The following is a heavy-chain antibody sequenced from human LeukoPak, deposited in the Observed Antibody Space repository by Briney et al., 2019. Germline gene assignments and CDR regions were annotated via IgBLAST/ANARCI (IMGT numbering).Heavy chain of an antibody. CDR1: GFSLTSNY. D-gene: IGHD3-10*01. CDR2: ISAYNGDT. CDR3: ARSGDGNWFDP. Sequence: ASVKVSCKASGFSLTSNYMHWVRQAPGQGLEWMGWISAYNGDTNYAQKLQGRVTMTTDTSTSTAYMELRNLRSDDTAVYYCARSGDGNWFDPWGQGTLVTVSS. V-gene: IGHV1-18*04. J-gene: IGHJ5*02.